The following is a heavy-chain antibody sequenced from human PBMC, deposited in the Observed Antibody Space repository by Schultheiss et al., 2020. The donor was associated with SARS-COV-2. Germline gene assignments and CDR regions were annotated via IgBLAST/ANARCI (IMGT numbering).Heavy chain of an antibody. CDR3: ARGLPYSSSWYYGY. Sequence: ASVKVSCKASGYTFTSQGISWVRQAPGQGLEWMGWISGYNGNTDYAQKFQGRVTMTTDTSTSTAFMELRSLRSDDTAVYYCARGLPYSSSWYYGYWGQGTLVTVSS. D-gene: IGHD6-13*01. V-gene: IGHV1-18*01. J-gene: IGHJ4*02. CDR2: ISGYNGNT. CDR1: GYTFTSQG.